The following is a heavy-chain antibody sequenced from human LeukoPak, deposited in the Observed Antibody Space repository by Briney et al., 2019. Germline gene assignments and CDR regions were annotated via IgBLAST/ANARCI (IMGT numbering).Heavy chain of an antibody. Sequence: SETLSLTCTVSGGSISSYYWSWVRQPPGKGLEWIGYIYYSGSTNYNPSLKSRVTISVDTSKNQFSLKLSSVTAADTAVYYCARDRVVQLAGFDYWGQGTLVTVSS. CDR1: GGSISSYY. D-gene: IGHD2-2*01. CDR3: ARDRVVQLAGFDY. CDR2: IYYSGST. J-gene: IGHJ4*02. V-gene: IGHV4-59*01.